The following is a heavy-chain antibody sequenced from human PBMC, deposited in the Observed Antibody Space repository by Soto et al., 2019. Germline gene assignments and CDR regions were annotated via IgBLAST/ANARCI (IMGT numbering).Heavy chain of an antibody. CDR3: ARGVMPTIFSHDYMDV. Sequence: SETLSLTCTVSGGSISSYYWSWIRQPPGKGLEWIGYIYYSGSTNYNPSLKSRVTISVDTSKNQFSLNLSSVTSADTAVYYCARGVMPTIFSHDYMDVWAKGTTVTVS. CDR2: IYYSGST. V-gene: IGHV4-59*08. J-gene: IGHJ6*03. CDR1: GGSISSYY. D-gene: IGHD3-3*01.